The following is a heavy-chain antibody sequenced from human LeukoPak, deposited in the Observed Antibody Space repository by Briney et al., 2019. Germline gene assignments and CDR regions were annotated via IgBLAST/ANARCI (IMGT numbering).Heavy chain of an antibody. Sequence: GGSVRLSCAASGFGFSNYWMHWVRQAPGKGLVWVSHIDSDGSRITYAESVKGRFTISRDNAKNTLFLQMNSLRAEDTAVYYCARGDGYGVFDSWGQGTLVTVSS. CDR1: GFGFSNYW. CDR3: ARGDGYGVFDS. D-gene: IGHD5-24*01. V-gene: IGHV3-74*03. CDR2: IDSDGSRI. J-gene: IGHJ4*02.